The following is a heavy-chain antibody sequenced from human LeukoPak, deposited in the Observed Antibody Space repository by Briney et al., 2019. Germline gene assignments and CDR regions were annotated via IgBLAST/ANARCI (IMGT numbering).Heavy chain of an antibody. CDR2: INPNSGGT. V-gene: IGHV1-2*02. J-gene: IGHJ4*02. CDR3: ARSYYYDSSGEDY. CDR1: GYTFTGYY. Sequence: ASVKVSCKASGYTFTGYYMHWVRQAPGQGLEWMGWINPNSGGTNYAQKFQGRVTMTRDTSISTAYKELSRLRSDDTAVYYCARSYYYDSSGEDYWGQGTLVTVSS. D-gene: IGHD3-22*01.